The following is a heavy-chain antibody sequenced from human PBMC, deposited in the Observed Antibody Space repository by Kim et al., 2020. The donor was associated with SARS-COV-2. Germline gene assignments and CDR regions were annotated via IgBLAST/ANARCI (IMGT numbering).Heavy chain of an antibody. CDR3: AHTIYDFWSDQMEPGWFAS. V-gene: IGHV2-5*02. D-gene: IGHD3-3*01. J-gene: IGHJ5*01. CDR2: IYWDDDK. CDR1: GFSLSTSGVG. Sequence: SGPTLVNPTQTLTLTCTFSGFSLSTSGVGVGWIRQPPGKALEWLALIYWDDDKRYSPSLKSRLTITKDTSKNQVVLTMTNMDPVDTATYYCAHTIYDFWSDQMEPGWFASWGQGTLVTVSS.